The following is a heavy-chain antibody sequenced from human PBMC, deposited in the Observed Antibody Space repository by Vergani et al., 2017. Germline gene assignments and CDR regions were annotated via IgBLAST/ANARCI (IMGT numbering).Heavy chain of an antibody. Sequence: EVQLVESGGGLVQPGRSLRLSCAASGFTFSSYWMHWVRQGPGKGLVWVSRINSDGSSTSYADSVKGRFTISRDNAKNTLYLQMNSLRAEDTAVYYCARGLLQCSSTSCYYDWGQGTLVTVSS. J-gene: IGHJ4*02. CDR1: GFTFSSYW. V-gene: IGHV3-74*01. D-gene: IGHD2-2*01. CDR2: INSDGSST. CDR3: ARGLLQCSSTSCYYD.